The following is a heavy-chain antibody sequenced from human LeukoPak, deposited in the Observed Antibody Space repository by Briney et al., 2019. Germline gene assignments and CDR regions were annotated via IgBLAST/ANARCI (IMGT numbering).Heavy chain of an antibody. D-gene: IGHD3-22*01. CDR1: GITLSNYG. V-gene: IGHV3-23*01. Sequence: GGSLRLSCAVSGITLSNYGMSWVRQAPGKGLEWVAGISDSGGRTNYADSVKGRFTISRDNAKNTLFLQMNSLRAEDTAVYFCAKRGVVIRVILVGFHKEAYYFDSWGQGALVTVSS. CDR2: ISDSGGRT. J-gene: IGHJ4*02. CDR3: AKRGVVIRVILVGFHKEAYYFDS.